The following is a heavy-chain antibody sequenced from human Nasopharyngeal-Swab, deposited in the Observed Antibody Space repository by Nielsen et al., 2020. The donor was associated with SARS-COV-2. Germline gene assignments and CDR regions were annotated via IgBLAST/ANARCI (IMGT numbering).Heavy chain of an antibody. D-gene: IGHD6-13*01. CDR1: GFTFSSYD. CDR2: IGTAGDT. Sequence: GESLKISCAASGFTFSSYDMHWVRQATGKGLEWVSAIGTAGDTYYPGSVKGRFTISRENAKNSLYLQMNSLRAGDTAVYYFAREAVESSSWYYGMDVWGQGTTVTVSS. CDR3: AREAVESSSWYYGMDV. V-gene: IGHV3-13*01. J-gene: IGHJ6*02.